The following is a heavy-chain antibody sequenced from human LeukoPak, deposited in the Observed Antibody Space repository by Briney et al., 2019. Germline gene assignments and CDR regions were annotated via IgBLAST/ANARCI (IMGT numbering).Heavy chain of an antibody. J-gene: IGHJ4*02. CDR1: GFTFSNYA. CDR2: ISYDGSNK. Sequence: PGGSLRLSCAASGFTFSNYAMHWVRQAPGKGLEWVAVISYDGSNKDYADSVKGRFTVSRDNSKNTLYLQMNSLRAEDTAVYYCARVGSRGFGELLFDYWGQGTLVTVSS. CDR3: ARVGSRGFGELLFDY. V-gene: IGHV3-30-3*01. D-gene: IGHD3-10*01.